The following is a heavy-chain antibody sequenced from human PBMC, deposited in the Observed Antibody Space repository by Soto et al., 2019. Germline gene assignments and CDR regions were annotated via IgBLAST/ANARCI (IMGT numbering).Heavy chain of an antibody. J-gene: IGHJ4*02. CDR2: IYHSGST. V-gene: IGHV4-39*07. CDR3: AREGLRNFDY. CDR1: GGSISSGGYY. Sequence: ASETLSLTCTVSGGSISSGGYYWSWIRQPPGKGLEWIGEIYHSGSTNYNPSLKSRVTISVDKSKNEFSLKLSSLTAADTAVYYCAREGLRNFDYWGQGTLVTVSS. D-gene: IGHD4-17*01.